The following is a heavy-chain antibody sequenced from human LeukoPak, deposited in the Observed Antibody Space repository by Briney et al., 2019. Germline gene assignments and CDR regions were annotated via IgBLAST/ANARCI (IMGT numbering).Heavy chain of an antibody. CDR1: GFTFSSYA. J-gene: IGHJ4*02. Sequence: PGGSLRLSCAASGFTFSSYAMSWVRQAPGKGLEWVSAISGSGGSTYYADSVKGRFTISRDNSKNTLYLQMNSLRAEDTAVYHCAKDTGVESSISCPDYWGQGTLVTVSS. D-gene: IGHD2-2*01. CDR3: AKDTGVESSISCPDY. CDR2: ISGSGGST. V-gene: IGHV3-23*01.